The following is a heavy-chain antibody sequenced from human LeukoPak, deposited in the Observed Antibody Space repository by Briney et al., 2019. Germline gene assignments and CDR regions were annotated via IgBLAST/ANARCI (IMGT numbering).Heavy chain of an antibody. Sequence: PGGSLRLSCAASGFTFSSYAMSWVRQAPATGLEWVSAISGSGRSTYYADSVKGRFTISRDNSKNTLYPQRNSLRAEDAAVYYCAKDQVVVPAAPPGADCWGQGALVTVSS. CDR3: AKDQVVVPAAPPGADC. CDR1: GFTFSSYA. D-gene: IGHD2-2*01. CDR2: ISGSGRST. V-gene: IGHV3-23*01. J-gene: IGHJ4*02.